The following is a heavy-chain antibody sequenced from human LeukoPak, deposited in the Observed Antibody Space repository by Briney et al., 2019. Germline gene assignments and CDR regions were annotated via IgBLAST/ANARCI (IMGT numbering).Heavy chain of an antibody. D-gene: IGHD4-11*01. Sequence: PSETLPLTCAVYGGSFSGYYWSWIRQPPGKGLEWIGYVHFSGTTSFNPSLKSRVTISVDTSKNQFSLRLSSMTAADTAVYYCAREQYLAYDVFGFWGQGTMVTVSS. CDR2: VHFSGTT. V-gene: IGHV4-59*01. CDR1: GGSFSGYY. J-gene: IGHJ3*01. CDR3: AREQYLAYDVFGF.